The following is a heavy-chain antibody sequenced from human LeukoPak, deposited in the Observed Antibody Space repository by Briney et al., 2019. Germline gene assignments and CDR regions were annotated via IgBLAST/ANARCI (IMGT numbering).Heavy chain of an antibody. CDR2: IKPDGSGK. J-gene: IGHJ4*02. V-gene: IGHV3-7*01. CDR1: GFTFNNYW. Sequence: GGSLRLSCAASGFTFNNYWMNWARQAPGKGLEWVANIKPDGSGKYYADSVKGRFTISRDNAKDSLYLQMNSLRGDDTAVYYCARESFEYWGQGVLLTAYS. CDR3: ARESFEY.